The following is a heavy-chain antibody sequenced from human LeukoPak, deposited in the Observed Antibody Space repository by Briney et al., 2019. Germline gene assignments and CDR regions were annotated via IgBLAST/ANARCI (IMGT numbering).Heavy chain of an antibody. V-gene: IGHV3-7*01. J-gene: IGHJ6*02. CDR1: GFTFSSYW. Sequence: GGSLRLSCAASGFTFSSYWMSWVRQAPGKGLEWVANIKQDGSEKYYVDSVKGRFTISRDNAKNSLYLQMNSLRAEDTAVYYCARGGGNHYYGMDVWGQGTTVTVSS. CDR2: IKQDGSEK. D-gene: IGHD2-15*01. CDR3: ARGGGNHYYGMDV.